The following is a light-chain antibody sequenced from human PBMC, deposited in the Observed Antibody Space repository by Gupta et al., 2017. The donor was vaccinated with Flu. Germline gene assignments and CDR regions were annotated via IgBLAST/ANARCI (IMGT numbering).Light chain of an antibody. J-gene: IGKJ4*01. CDR3: QKHNSAPPA. CDR2: AAS. CDR1: QGIRSD. V-gene: IGKV1-27*01. Sequence: GDRVTITCRASQGIRSDLAWYQQKSGKAPKRLIYAASTLQSGVPSRFSGSGSGTAFTLTIISLQPDDVATYYCQKHNSAPPAFGGGTKVEIK.